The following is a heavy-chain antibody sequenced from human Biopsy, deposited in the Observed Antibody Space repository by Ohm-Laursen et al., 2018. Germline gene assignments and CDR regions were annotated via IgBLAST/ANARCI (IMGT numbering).Heavy chain of an antibody. CDR1: GHTFAGYY. Sequence: GASVKVSRKASGHTFAGYYLHWARQAPGHGLEWMGWITPNSGNANYAQSFQGRLTVTRDTSISTSYTEMTSLTFDDTAIYYCARVPAYPSIDGYYGLDLWGQGTTVIVSS. D-gene: IGHD3-9*01. J-gene: IGHJ6*02. CDR3: ARVPAYPSIDGYYGLDL. V-gene: IGHV1-2*02. CDR2: ITPNSGNA.